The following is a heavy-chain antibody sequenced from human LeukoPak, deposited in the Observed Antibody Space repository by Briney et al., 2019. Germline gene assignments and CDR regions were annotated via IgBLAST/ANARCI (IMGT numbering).Heavy chain of an antibody. D-gene: IGHD4-17*01. CDR1: GDSISSYG. Sequence: PSETLSLTCTVSGDSISSYGWSWIRQPPGKGLEWIGYISHSGSTNYYPSLKSRVTISLDTSKNRFSLKLTSVTAADTAVYYCARDPTVTNVHDAFDMWGQGTMVTVSS. J-gene: IGHJ3*02. V-gene: IGHV4-59*12. CDR3: ARDPTVTNVHDAFDM. CDR2: ISHSGST.